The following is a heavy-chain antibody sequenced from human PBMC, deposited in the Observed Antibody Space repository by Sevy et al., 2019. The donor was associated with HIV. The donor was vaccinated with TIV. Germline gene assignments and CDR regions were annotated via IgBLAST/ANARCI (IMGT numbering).Heavy chain of an antibody. Sequence: SETLSLTCTVSGGSISSSSYYWGWIRQPPGKGLEWIGSIYYSGSTYYNPSLKSRVTIPVDTSKNQFSLKLSSVTAADTAVYYCAREGSYYDSSGYYQHPVYYFDYWGQGTLVTVSS. CDR2: IYYSGST. CDR3: AREGSYYDSSGYYQHPVYYFDY. D-gene: IGHD3-22*01. V-gene: IGHV4-39*02. CDR1: GGSISSSSYY. J-gene: IGHJ4*01.